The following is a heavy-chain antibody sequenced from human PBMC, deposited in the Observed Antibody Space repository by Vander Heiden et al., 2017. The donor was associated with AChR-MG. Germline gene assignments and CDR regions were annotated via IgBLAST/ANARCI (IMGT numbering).Heavy chain of an antibody. V-gene: IGHV4-39*01. CDR3: GGLGRYSYGGIIDY. J-gene: IGHJ4*02. CDR1: GGSCRGSSYS. CDR2: IYYIGGT. Sequence: QLQLPESGPGLVKPSETLINTCPVCGGSCRGSSYSCGWVRQPPGEGLEWIGGIYYIGGTYNHPSLKMRGTITVDTSKNQFALKLSSVPAADTTVYYCGGLGRYSYGGIIDYWGQGTLVTVSS. D-gene: IGHD5-18*01.